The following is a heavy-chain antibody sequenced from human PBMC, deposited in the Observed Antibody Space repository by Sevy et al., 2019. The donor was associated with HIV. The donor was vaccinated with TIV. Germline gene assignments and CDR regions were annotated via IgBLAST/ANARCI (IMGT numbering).Heavy chain of an antibody. D-gene: IGHD3-10*01. V-gene: IGHV3-21*01. Sequence: GGSLRLSCAASGFTFSSYSMNWVRQAPGKGLEWVSSISSSSSYIYYADSVKGRFTISRDNAKNSLYLQMNSLRAEDTAVYYCARDPVRGVNDAFDIWGQGTMVTVSS. CDR3: ARDPVRGVNDAFDI. J-gene: IGHJ3*02. CDR1: GFTFSSYS. CDR2: ISSSSSYI.